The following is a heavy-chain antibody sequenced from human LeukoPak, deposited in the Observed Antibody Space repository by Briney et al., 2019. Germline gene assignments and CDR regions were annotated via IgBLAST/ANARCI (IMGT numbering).Heavy chain of an antibody. J-gene: IGHJ5*02. V-gene: IGHV1-58*02. CDR3: ARDGYSSSWRFDP. CDR2: IVVGSGNT. D-gene: IGHD6-13*01. CDR1: GFTFTSSA. Sequence: GASVKVSCKASGFTFTSSAMQWVRQARGQRLEWIGWIVVGSGNTNYAQKFQERVTITRDMSTSTAYMELSRLRSDDTAVYYCARDGYSSSWRFDPWGQGTLVTVSS.